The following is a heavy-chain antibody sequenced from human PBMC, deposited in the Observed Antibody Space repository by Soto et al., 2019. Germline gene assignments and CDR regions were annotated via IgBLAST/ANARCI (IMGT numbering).Heavy chain of an antibody. Sequence: QVQLVQSGAEAKEPGASVKISCKPSGYSFTSFYMHWVRQAPGQGLEWMGTINPNGGSTTYAQKCQGRVNMTRDTSTSTLYMDLSGLRSEDTAVYYCARAIPHFDYWGQGTLVTVSS. J-gene: IGHJ4*02. V-gene: IGHV1-46*01. CDR1: GYSFTSFY. CDR3: ARAIPHFDY. D-gene: IGHD2-21*01. CDR2: INPNGGST.